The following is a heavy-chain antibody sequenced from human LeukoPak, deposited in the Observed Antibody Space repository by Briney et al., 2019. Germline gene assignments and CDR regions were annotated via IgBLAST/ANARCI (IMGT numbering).Heavy chain of an antibody. V-gene: IGHV3-23*01. J-gene: IGHJ4*02. CDR1: GFTFSTYA. D-gene: IGHD6-19*01. CDR2: ISGSGGST. CDR3: AKDDHGGSGWRDYFDY. Sequence: GGSLRLSCAASGFTFSTYAMRWVRQAPGKGLEWVSAISGSGGSTYYADSVKGRFTISRDNSKNTLYLQMNSLRAEDTAVYYCAKDDHGGSGWRDYFDYWGQGTLVTVSS.